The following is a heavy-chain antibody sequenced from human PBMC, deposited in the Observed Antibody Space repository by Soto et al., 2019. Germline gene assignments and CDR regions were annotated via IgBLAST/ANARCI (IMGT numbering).Heavy chain of an antibody. J-gene: IGHJ4*02. CDR1: GFTFSSYG. Sequence: VQLVESGGGVVQPGRSLRLSCAASGFTFSSYGMHWVRQAPGKGLEWVAVIWYDGRNKYYADSVKGRFTISRDNFKNTRSLQMNSLRAEDTAVYYCASSTKSSGGSWHEDYFDYWGQGTLVTVSS. CDR2: IWYDGRNK. D-gene: IGHD2-15*01. CDR3: ASSTKSSGGSWHEDYFDY. V-gene: IGHV3-33*01.